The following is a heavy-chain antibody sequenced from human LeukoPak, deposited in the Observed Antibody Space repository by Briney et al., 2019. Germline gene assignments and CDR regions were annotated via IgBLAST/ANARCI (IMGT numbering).Heavy chain of an antibody. CDR1: GFTFSSYG. J-gene: IGHJ4*02. V-gene: IGHV3-30-3*01. D-gene: IGHD6-13*01. Sequence: GGSLRLSCAASGFTFSSYGMLWVRQAPARGLEWVAGISYDGSNKDYADSVKDRFTISRDHSKNTLYLQMNSLRAEDTAVYYCARDRGAGGTYYLDYWGQGTLVTVSS. CDR3: ARDRGAGGTYYLDY. CDR2: ISYDGSNK.